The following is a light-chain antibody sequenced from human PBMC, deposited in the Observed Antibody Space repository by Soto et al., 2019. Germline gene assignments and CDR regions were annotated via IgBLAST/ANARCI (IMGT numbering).Light chain of an antibody. CDR2: DAS. Sequence: EIVLTQSPATLSLSPGERATLSCRASQNVRFYLAWYQQKPGQTPRLLIYDASKRASGIPARFSGSGSGTDFTLTISSLEPEDFAGYYCQQRTNWSWTFGRGTKVEVK. CDR1: QNVRFY. J-gene: IGKJ1*01. CDR3: QQRTNWSWT. V-gene: IGKV3-11*01.